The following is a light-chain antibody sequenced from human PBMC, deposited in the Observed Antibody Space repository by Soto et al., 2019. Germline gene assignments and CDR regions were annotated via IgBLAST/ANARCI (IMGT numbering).Light chain of an antibody. V-gene: IGKV1-39*01. Sequence: DIQRTQSPSSVSASVGDRVTITCRASQTLNKYLTWFQQKPGKAPKVLIYAASTLQSGVPSRFSGSVSGAECTITISSLQPEDFATYYCQQSFSPLLTFGGGTKVDIK. CDR2: AAS. CDR3: QQSFSPLLT. CDR1: QTLNKY. J-gene: IGKJ4*01.